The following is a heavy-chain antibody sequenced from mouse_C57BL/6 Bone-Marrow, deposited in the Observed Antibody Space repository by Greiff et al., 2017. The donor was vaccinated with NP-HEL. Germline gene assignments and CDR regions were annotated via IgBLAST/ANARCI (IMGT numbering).Heavy chain of an antibody. J-gene: IGHJ2*01. CDR1: GYAFSSSW. Sequence: QVQLQQPGPELVKPGASVKISCKASGYAFSSSWMNWVKQRPGKGLEWIGRIYPGDGDTNYNGKFKGKATLTADKSSSTAYMQLSSLTSEDSAVYFCARTYYGSSYDYWGQGTTLTVSS. CDR3: ARTYYGSSYDY. V-gene: IGHV1-82*01. D-gene: IGHD1-1*01. CDR2: IYPGDGDT.